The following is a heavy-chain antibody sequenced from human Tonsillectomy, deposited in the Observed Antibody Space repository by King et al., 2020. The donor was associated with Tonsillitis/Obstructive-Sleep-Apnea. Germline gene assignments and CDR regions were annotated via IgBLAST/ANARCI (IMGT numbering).Heavy chain of an antibody. J-gene: IGHJ3*02. D-gene: IGHD4-17*01. CDR2: ISFHGSDK. CDR3: ARDSRAGVYGDDVVWGAFDI. CDR1: GFTFGSYA. Sequence: VQLVESGGGVAQPGRSLRLSCAASGFTFGSYAIHWVRQVPGKGLEWVAVISFHGSDKYYAESVKGRFTISRDNSKNTLDLQMHSLRAEDTAVYYCARDSRAGVYGDDVVWGAFDIWGQGTMVTVSS. V-gene: IGHV3-30*01.